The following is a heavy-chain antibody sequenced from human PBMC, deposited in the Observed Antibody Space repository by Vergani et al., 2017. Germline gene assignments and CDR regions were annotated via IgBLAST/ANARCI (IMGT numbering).Heavy chain of an antibody. J-gene: IGHJ4*02. D-gene: IGHD3-10*01. CDR1: GYTFTNYW. Sequence: EVRLVQSGPEVKKPGESVKISCETSGYTFTNYWVAWVRQRPGKGLEWMGLIFPGDADTRYSPSFEGQVTISADTSTSTAYVQWPSLKASDTAVYFCARLPRGLRGMSLEYWSQGTLVTVSS. CDR2: IFPGDADT. CDR3: ARLPRGLRGMSLEY. V-gene: IGHV5-51*01.